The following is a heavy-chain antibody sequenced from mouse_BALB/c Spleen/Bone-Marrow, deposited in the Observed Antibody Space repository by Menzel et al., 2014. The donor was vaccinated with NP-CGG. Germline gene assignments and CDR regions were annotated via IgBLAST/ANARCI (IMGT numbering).Heavy chain of an antibody. CDR3: ARDENVGIYWYFDV. CDR2: IRNKANGYTT. V-gene: IGHV7-3*02. Sequence: EVKLVESGGGSVQPGGSLRLSCAASGFTFTDYYMSWVRQPPGKALEWLGFIRNKANGYTTEYSASVKGRFTISRDNSQKILNLQMNTLRAEESDDYYCARDENVGIYWYFDVWGAGTTVIVSS. CDR1: GFTFTDYY. J-gene: IGHJ1*01.